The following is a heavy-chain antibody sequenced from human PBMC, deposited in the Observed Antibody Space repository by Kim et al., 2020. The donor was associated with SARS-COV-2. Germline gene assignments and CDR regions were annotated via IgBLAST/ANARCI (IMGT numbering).Heavy chain of an antibody. D-gene: IGHD1-1*01. CDR3: ARSRWLQLFDY. J-gene: IGHJ4*02. V-gene: IGHV4-39*01. Sequence: SETLSLTCTVSGGSISSSSYHWGWIRQPPGKGLEWIGSIYYSENTYYNTSLESRVTISVDTSKNQFSLRLSSVTAADTALYYCARSRWLQLFDYWGQGTLVTVSS. CDR1: GGSISSSSYH. CDR2: IYYSENT.